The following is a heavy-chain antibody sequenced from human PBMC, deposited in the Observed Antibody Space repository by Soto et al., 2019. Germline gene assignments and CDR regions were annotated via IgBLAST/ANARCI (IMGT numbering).Heavy chain of an antibody. D-gene: IGHD5-18*01. CDR1: GYTFTGYY. CDR2: INPNSGGT. Sequence: ASVKVSCKASGYTFTGYYMHWVRQAPGQGLEWMGWINPNSGGTNYAQKFQGRVTMTRDTSISTAYMELSRLRSDDTAVYYCAILPGVDTAMVPSDGFDYWGQGTLVTVSS. V-gene: IGHV1-2*02. J-gene: IGHJ4*02. CDR3: AILPGVDTAMVPSDGFDY.